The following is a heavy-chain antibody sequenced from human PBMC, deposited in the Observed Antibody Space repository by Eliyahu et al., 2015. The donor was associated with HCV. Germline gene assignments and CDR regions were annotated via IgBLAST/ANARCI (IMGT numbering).Heavy chain of an antibody. Sequence: QVQLVESGGGVVQPGXSLRLSCAASGFXFXSYGMHWVRQAPGKGLEWVAVISYDGSNKYYADSVKGRFTISRDNSKNTLYLQMNSLRAEDTAVYYCARDYLRYCSSTSCYSADYWGQGTLVTVSS. CDR1: GFXFXSYG. D-gene: IGHD2-2*01. V-gene: IGHV3-30*03. CDR3: ARDYLRYCSSTSCYSADY. J-gene: IGHJ4*02. CDR2: ISYDGSNK.